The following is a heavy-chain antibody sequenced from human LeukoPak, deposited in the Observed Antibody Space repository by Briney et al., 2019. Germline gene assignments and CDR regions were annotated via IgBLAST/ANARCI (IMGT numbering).Heavy chain of an antibody. CDR1: GFTFSSYW. CDR2: IKEDGSQK. J-gene: IGHJ2*01. CDR3: ARVHWYFDL. V-gene: IGHV3-7*04. Sequence: PGGSLRLSCAASGFTFSSYWMSWVRQAPGKGLERVGHIKEDGSQKDYVDSVKGRFTISRDNAKNSLYLQMNSLRAEDTAVYYCARVHWYFDLWGRGTLVTVSS.